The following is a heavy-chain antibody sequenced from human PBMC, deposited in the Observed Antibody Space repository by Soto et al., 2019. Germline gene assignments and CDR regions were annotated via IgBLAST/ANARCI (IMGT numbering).Heavy chain of an antibody. CDR2: MKSKTDGGTT. CDR3: NRGPPFDY. J-gene: IGHJ4*02. Sequence: GGSLRLSCAASGFTSSNAWMSWVRQAPGKGLEWVGSMKSKTDGGTTDYAAPVKGRCTISRDDSKNTLYLQMNSLKTEDTSVYYCNRGPPFDYWGQGTLVTVSS. V-gene: IGHV3-15*01. CDR1: GFTSSNAW.